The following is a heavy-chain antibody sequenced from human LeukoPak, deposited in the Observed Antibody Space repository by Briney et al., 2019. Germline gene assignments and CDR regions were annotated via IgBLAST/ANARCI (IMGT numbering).Heavy chain of an antibody. J-gene: IGHJ4*02. CDR2: INHSGST. CDR3: ARGLSSGYYYYY. D-gene: IGHD3-22*01. CDR1: GGSFSGYY. Sequence: SETLSLTCAVYGGSFSGYYWSWIRQPPGKGLEWIGEINHSGSTNYNPSLKSRVTISVDTSKNQFSLKPSSVTAADTAVYYCARGLSSGYYYYYWGQGTLVTVSS. V-gene: IGHV4-34*01.